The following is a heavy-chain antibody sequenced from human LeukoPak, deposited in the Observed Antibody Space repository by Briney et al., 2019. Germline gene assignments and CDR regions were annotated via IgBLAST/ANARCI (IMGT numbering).Heavy chain of an antibody. J-gene: IGHJ4*02. CDR1: GFTFSSYA. D-gene: IGHD6-13*01. V-gene: IGHV3-23*01. CDR3: AKSSSSWYLGLVDY. CDR2: ISGSGGST. Sequence: PGGSLRLSCAASGFTFSSYAMSWVRQAPGKGLEWVSAISGSGGSTYYADSEKGRFTISRDNSKNTLYLQMNSLRAEDTAVYYCAKSSSSWYLGLVDYWGQGTLVTVSS.